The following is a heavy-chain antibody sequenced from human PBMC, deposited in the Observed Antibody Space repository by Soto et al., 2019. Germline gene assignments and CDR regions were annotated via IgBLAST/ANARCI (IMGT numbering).Heavy chain of an antibody. D-gene: IGHD3-16*02. Sequence: PSETLSLTCTVSGGSISSGGYYWSWIRQHPGKGLEWIGYIYYSGSTYYNPSLKSRVTISVDTSKNQFSLKLSSVTAADTAVYYCARGVVDDYVWGSYRPSFDYWGQGTLVTVSS. CDR2: IYYSGST. CDR3: ARGVVDDYVWGSYRPSFDY. CDR1: GGSISSGGYY. J-gene: IGHJ4*02. V-gene: IGHV4-31*03.